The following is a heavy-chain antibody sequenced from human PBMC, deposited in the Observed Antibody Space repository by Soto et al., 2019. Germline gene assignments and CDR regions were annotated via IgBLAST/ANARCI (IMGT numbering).Heavy chain of an antibody. CDR2: INAGNGNT. CDR1: GYTFTSYA. J-gene: IGHJ5*02. Sequence: QVQLVQSGAEVKKPGASVKVSCKASGYTFTSYAMHWVRQAPGQRLEWMGWINAGNGNTKYSQNFQGRVTITRDTSTSTAYMELSSLRSDDTDVYYCARSKDFCSGQTNWFGPLGQGTLVTVSA. V-gene: IGHV1-3*01. CDR3: ARSKDFCSGQTNWFGP. D-gene: IGHD3-3*01.